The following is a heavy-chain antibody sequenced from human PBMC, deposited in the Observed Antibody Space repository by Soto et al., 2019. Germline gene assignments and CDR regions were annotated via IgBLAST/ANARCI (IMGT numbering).Heavy chain of an antibody. CDR2: ISYDGSNK. Sequence: GGSLRLSCAASGFFFSSYGMHWVRQVPGKGLEWVAVISYDGSNKYYADSVKGRFTISRDNSKNTLYLQMSSLRADDTALYYCILTRPTFDQWGQGTPVTVSS. V-gene: IGHV3-30*03. CDR1: GFFFSSYG. CDR3: ILTRPTFDQ. J-gene: IGHJ4*02. D-gene: IGHD2-8*02.